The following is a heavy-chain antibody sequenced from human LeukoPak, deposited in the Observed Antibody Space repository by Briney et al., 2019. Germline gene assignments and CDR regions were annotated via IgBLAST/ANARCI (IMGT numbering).Heavy chain of an antibody. V-gene: IGHV3-53*05. J-gene: IGHJ6*03. Sequence: SGGSLRLSCAASGFTVSSNYMSWVRQAPGKGLDWVSAIGPGGDITFYADSVKGRFTVSRDNSKNTLYLQMNSLRAEDTAVYYCARDGIEGFGYYYYYYMDVWGKGTTVTVSS. CDR3: ARDGIEGFGYYYYYYMDV. CDR2: IGPGGDIT. D-gene: IGHD3-16*01. CDR1: GFTVSSNY.